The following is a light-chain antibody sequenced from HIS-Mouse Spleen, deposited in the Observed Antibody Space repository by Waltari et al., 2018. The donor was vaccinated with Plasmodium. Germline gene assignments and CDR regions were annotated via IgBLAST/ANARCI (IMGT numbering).Light chain of an antibody. CDR1: SDINVGSYN. CDR3: MIWPSNASGV. Sequence: QPVLTQPPSSSASPGESARLTCTLPSDINVGSYNIYWYQQKPGSPPRYLLYYYSASDKGQVSGVPSGFLGSTDASANTGILLISGLQAEDGADYYCMIWPSNASGVFGGGTKLTVL. J-gene: IGLJ3*02. CDR2: YYSASDK. V-gene: IGLV5-37*01.